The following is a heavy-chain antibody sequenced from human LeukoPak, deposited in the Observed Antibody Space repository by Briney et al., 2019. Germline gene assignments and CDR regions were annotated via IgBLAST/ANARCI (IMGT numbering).Heavy chain of an antibody. D-gene: IGHD3-22*01. J-gene: IGHJ5*02. Sequence: SETLSLTCTVSGGSISSYCCSWIRHPPGTGLEWIACISYSGSTKYNPSLKSRVTISVDTSKNQLSLKLSSVTAADTAVYYCAREPGFDSSGYLNWFDPWGQGTLVTVSS. V-gene: IGHV4-59*01. CDR1: GGSISSYC. CDR2: ISYSGST. CDR3: AREPGFDSSGYLNWFDP.